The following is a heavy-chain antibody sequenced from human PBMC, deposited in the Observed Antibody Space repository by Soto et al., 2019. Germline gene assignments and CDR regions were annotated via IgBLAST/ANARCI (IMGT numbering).Heavy chain of an antibody. CDR1: GFICSSYD. Sequence: EVQMLESGGGLVQPGGSLRLSCAATGFICSSYDMSWVRQAPGKGLEWVSTILVSDSTHYEDSVRGRFTISRDRSKNTVYLQMNSLTAGDTAVYYCAKATATTGGAFDICGQGTMVTVSS. V-gene: IGHV3-23*01. J-gene: IGHJ3*02. CDR3: AKATATTGGAFDI. CDR2: ILVSDST. D-gene: IGHD1-7*01.